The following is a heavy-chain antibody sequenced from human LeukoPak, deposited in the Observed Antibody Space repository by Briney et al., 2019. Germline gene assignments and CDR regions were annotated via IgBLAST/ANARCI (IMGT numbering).Heavy chain of an antibody. CDR2: IYYSGST. CDR1: GGSISSYY. Sequence: SETLSLTCTVSGGSISSYYWSWIRQPPGKGLEWIGYIYYSGSTNYNPSLKSRVTISVDTSKNQFSLKLSSVTAADTAVYYCVRVMAVAGPPRFDPWGQGTLVTVSS. D-gene: IGHD6-19*01. J-gene: IGHJ5*02. CDR3: VRVMAVAGPPRFDP. V-gene: IGHV4-59*08.